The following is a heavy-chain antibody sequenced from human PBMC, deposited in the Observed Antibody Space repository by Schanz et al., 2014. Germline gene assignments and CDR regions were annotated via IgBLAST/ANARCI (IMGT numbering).Heavy chain of an antibody. CDR3: ARGDRIVDY. D-gene: IGHD3-22*01. Sequence: QVQLVQSGADVKKPGASVKVSCKASGNTLSAYYIHWIRQAPGQGLEWMGWIDPNSGGTNYAQKFQGRVTMTTDTSVSTAYMELSRLTSDDTAVYYCARGDRIVDYWGQGTLVTVSS. CDR1: GNTLSAYY. J-gene: IGHJ4*02. CDR2: IDPNSGGT. V-gene: IGHV1-2*02.